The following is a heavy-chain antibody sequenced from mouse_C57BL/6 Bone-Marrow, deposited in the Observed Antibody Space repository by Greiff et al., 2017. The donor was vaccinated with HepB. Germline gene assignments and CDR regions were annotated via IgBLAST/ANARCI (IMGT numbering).Heavy chain of an antibody. Sequence: VQLQQSVAELVRPGASVKLSCTASGFNIKNNYMHWVKQRPEQGLEWIGRIDPANGNTKYAPKFQGKATITADTSSNTAYLQLSILTSADTAIYYCARSRDEYYALDYWGEGTSVTVSS. CDR3: ARSRDEYYALDY. D-gene: IGHD1-1*01. CDR1: GFNIKNNY. CDR2: IDPANGNT. V-gene: IGHV14-3*01. J-gene: IGHJ4*01.